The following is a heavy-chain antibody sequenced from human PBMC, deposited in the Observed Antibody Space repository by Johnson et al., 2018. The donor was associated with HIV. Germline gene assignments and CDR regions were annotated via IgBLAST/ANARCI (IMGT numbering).Heavy chain of an antibody. Sequence: QVQLVESGGGVVQPGRSLILSCAASGFTFSSYAMHWVRQAPGKGLEWVAVISYDGSNKYYADSVKGRFTISRDNSKNTLYLQMNSLKTEDTALYYWTTVGGILGTYAFDIWGQGTMVTVSS. CDR1: GFTFSSYA. V-gene: IGHV3-30-3*01. D-gene: IGHD4-11*01. J-gene: IGHJ3*02. CDR2: ISYDGSNK. CDR3: TTVGGILGTYAFDI.